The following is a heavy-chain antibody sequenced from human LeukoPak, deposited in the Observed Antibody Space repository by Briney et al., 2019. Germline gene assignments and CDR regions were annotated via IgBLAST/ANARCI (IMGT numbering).Heavy chain of an antibody. CDR2: ISGSGGST. Sequence: GGSLRLSCAASGFTFISYAMSSVRQAPGKGLEWVSPISGSGGSTYYADSVKGWFTISRDNSKNTLYLQMNSLRAEDTAVYYCAKDGGYSSSWYGNLYYFDYWGQGTLVTVSS. V-gene: IGHV3-23*01. CDR3: AKDGGYSSSWYGNLYYFDY. CDR1: GFTFISYA. J-gene: IGHJ4*02. D-gene: IGHD6-13*01.